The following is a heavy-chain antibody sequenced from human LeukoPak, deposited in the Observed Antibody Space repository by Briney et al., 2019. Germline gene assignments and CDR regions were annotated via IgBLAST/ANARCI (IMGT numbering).Heavy chain of an antibody. D-gene: IGHD6-13*01. J-gene: IGHJ4*02. CDR2: IKPDGTTK. CDR1: GFPFSSYS. Sequence: GGSLRLSCAASGFPFSSYSMTWVRQAPGKGLEWVANIKPDGTTKFYVDSVKGRFTISRDNALNPLYLQMNSLRAEDTAIYYCARSIPYGTTWYGRSDYWGQGTLVTVSS. CDR3: ARSIPYGTTWYGRSDY. V-gene: IGHV3-7*03.